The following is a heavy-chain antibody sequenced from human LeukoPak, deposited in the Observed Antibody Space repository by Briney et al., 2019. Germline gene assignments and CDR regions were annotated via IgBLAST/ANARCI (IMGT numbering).Heavy chain of an antibody. Sequence: PSETLSLTCTVSGGSISTYYWSWIRQPPGKGLEWIGHIYYSGSTNYNPSLKSRVTIAVDTSKNHFSLKLSSVTAVDTAVYYCTRNYDSSGYTTFGYWGRGTLVTVSS. J-gene: IGHJ4*02. CDR3: TRNYDSSGYTTFGY. CDR1: GGSISTYY. D-gene: IGHD3-22*01. CDR2: IYYSGST. V-gene: IGHV4-59*01.